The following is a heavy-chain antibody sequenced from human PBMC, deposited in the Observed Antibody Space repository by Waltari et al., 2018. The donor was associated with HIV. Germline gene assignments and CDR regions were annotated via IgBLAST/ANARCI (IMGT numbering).Heavy chain of an antibody. D-gene: IGHD3-22*01. Sequence: EVQLVESGGGLVKPGEYLRVSCAASGFDFKKYWMSWFRQAPGKGLEWVGRIKSKQSGGTVDYAAPVKGRFTISRDDSKNMMYLQMDSLESEDTAVYYCTTGSSGAEDYWGQGTLVTVSS. V-gene: IGHV3-15*01. J-gene: IGHJ4*02. CDR3: TTGSSGAEDY. CDR1: GFDFKKYW. CDR2: IKSKQSGGTV.